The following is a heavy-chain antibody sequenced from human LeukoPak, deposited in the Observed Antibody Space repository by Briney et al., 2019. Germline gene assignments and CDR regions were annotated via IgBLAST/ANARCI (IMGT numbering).Heavy chain of an antibody. D-gene: IGHD3-9*01. CDR2: IIPIFGTA. CDR3: ATERVLTGYFDY. J-gene: IGHJ4*02. Sequence: ASVKVPCKASGGTFSSYAISWVRQAPGQGLEWMGGIIPIFGTANYAQKFQGRVTITADKSTSTAYMELSSLRSEDTALYPCATERVLTGYFDYWGQGTLVTVSS. CDR1: GGTFSSYA. V-gene: IGHV1-69*06.